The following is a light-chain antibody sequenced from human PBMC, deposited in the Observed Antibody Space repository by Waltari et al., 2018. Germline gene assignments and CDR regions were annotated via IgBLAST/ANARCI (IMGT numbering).Light chain of an antibody. CDR2: DVS. V-gene: IGKV3-20*01. Sequence: SCRASQSVSRFLAWYQQKPGQAPRLLIYDVSTRVTGIPDRFSGSGSGTDFSLTISRLEPEDFAVYYCQKYGTLPATFGQGTKVEVK. CDR3: QKYGTLPAT. J-gene: IGKJ1*01. CDR1: QSVSRF.